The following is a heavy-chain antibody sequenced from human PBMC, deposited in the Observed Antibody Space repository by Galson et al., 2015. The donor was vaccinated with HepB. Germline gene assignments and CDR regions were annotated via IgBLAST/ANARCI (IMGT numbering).Heavy chain of an antibody. CDR2: ISSNGGST. D-gene: IGHD3-22*01. CDR3: VKDLRSNYYDSSGFDY. V-gene: IGHV3-64D*06. Sequence: SLRLSCAASGFTFSSYAMHWVRQAPGKGLEYVSAISSNGGSTYYADSVKGRFAISRDNPKNTLYLQMSSLRAEDTAVYYCVKDLRSNYYDSSGFDYWGQGTLVTVSS. CDR1: GFTFSSYA. J-gene: IGHJ4*02.